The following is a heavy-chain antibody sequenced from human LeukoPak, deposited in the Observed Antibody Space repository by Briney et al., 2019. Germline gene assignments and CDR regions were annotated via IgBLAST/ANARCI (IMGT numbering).Heavy chain of an antibody. Sequence: GGSLRLSCAASGFTFSSYAMSWVRQAPGKGLEWVSAISGSGGSTYYADSVKGRFTISRDNSKNTLYLQMNSLRAEDTAVYYCAKDGSSWYGNWLDPWGQGTLVTVSS. V-gene: IGHV3-23*01. CDR2: ISGSGGST. D-gene: IGHD6-13*01. CDR3: AKDGSSWYGNWLDP. CDR1: GFTFSSYA. J-gene: IGHJ5*02.